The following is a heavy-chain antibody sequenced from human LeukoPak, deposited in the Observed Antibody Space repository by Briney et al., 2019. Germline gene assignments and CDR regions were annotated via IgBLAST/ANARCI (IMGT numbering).Heavy chain of an antibody. J-gene: IGHJ4*02. Sequence: GESLKISCKGSGYTFSNYWIAWVRQMPEKGLEGMGIIYPGDSDTRYNPSFQGQVTISADKSINTAYLQWRSLKASDTAMYYCARRLTYDSRAYYCLDYWGQGTLVTVSS. CDR2: IYPGDSDT. V-gene: IGHV5-51*01. D-gene: IGHD3-22*01. CDR3: ARRLTYDSRAYYCLDY. CDR1: GYTFSNYW.